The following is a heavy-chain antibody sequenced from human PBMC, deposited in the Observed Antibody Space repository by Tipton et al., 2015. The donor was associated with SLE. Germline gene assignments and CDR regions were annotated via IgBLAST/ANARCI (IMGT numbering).Heavy chain of an antibody. Sequence: TLSLTCTVSNVSISSSTYYWGWIRQPPGKGLEWIGSIYYRGNTYYNPSLKSRVTISVDTSKNQFSLKLSSVTAVDTAVYYCARVRWRYCATTSCDHYYYMDVWGKGTTVTVSS. D-gene: IGHD2-2*01. V-gene: IGHV4-39*07. J-gene: IGHJ6*03. CDR1: NVSISSSTYY. CDR2: IYYRGNT. CDR3: ARVRWRYCATTSCDHYYYMDV.